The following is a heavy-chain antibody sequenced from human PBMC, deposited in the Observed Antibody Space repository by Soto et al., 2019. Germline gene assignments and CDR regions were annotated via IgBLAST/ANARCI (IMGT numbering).Heavy chain of an antibody. V-gene: IGHV3-30*03. D-gene: IGHD5-18*01. CDR2: ISYDGSLQ. J-gene: IGHJ4*02. CDR1: GFAFSSYG. Sequence: QAQLVESGGGVVQPGRSLRLSCAASGFAFSSYGMHWVRQAPGTGLEWVAVISYDGSLQHYADSVKGRSTISRDNSKNMVLLQMSSLRAEDTAVYYCVSDRGYGHASVPYSWGQGTLVSVSS. CDR3: VSDRGYGHASVPYS.